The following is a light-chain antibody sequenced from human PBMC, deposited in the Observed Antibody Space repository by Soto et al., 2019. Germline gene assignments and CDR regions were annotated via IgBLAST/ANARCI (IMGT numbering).Light chain of an antibody. J-gene: IGKJ2*01. V-gene: IGKV1-5*03. Sequence: DIQMTQSPSTLSASVGDRVTITCRASQSIQNWLAWYQQKPGKAPKVLIYRASSLESGVPSRFGGSGSGTEFTLTINRLQPEDFATYFCHQYNSSPYTFGQGTKLEIK. CDR2: RAS. CDR1: QSIQNW. CDR3: HQYNSSPYT.